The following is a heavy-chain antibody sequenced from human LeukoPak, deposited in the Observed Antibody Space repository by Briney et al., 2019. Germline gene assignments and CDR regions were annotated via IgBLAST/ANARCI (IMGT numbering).Heavy chain of an antibody. Sequence: SETLSLTCTVSGGSVGSRAYYWSWIRQPAGKGLEYIGRIYTDGSSNHNPSLKSRVSISMDRSNNQFSLILMSVTAADTGVYYCASEDLAVAGNFYYWGQGALVTVSS. V-gene: IGHV4-61*02. J-gene: IGHJ4*02. CDR1: GGSVGSRAYY. CDR2: IYTDGSS. CDR3: ASEDLAVAGNFYY. D-gene: IGHD6-19*01.